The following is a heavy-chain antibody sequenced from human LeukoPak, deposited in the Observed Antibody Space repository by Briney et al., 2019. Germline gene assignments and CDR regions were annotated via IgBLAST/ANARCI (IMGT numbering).Heavy chain of an antibody. V-gene: IGHV4-34*01. CDR3: ARLRCSSTSCYQNAFDI. CDR2: INHSGST. CDR1: GGSFSGYY. D-gene: IGHD2-2*01. J-gene: IGHJ3*02. Sequence: SETLSLTCAVYGGSFSGYYWSWIRQPPGKGLEWIGEINHSGSTNYNPSLKSRVTISVDTSKNQFSLKLSSVTAADTAVYYCARLRCSSTSCYQNAFDIWGQGTMVTVSS.